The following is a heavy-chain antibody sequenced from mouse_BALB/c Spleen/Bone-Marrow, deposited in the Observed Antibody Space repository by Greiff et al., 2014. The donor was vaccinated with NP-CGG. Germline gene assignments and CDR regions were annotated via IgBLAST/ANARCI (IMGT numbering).Heavy chain of an antibody. CDR1: GYSFTSYW. CDR3: TRGDPFAY. D-gene: IGHD3-3*01. J-gene: IGHJ3*01. CDR2: IYPGNSDT. Sequence: VQLQQSGTVLARPGAFVKMSCKASGYSFTSYWMHWVKQRPGQGLEWIGAIYPGNSDTSYNQKFKGKVKLTAVTSASTAYMELGSLTNEDSAVYYCTRGDPFAYWGQGTLVTVSA. V-gene: IGHV1-5*01.